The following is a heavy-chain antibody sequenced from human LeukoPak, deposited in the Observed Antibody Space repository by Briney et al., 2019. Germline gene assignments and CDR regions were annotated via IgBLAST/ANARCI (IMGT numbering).Heavy chain of an antibody. CDR2: IYYSGST. Sequence: SETLSLTCTVSGGSISSYYWSWSRQPPGKGLEWIGYIYYSGSTNYNPSLKSRVTISVDTSKSQFSLKLSSVTAADTAVYYCARLRTAAYYYGMDVWGQGTTVTVSS. J-gene: IGHJ6*02. CDR1: GGSISSYY. V-gene: IGHV4-59*08. CDR3: ARLRTAAYYYGMDV.